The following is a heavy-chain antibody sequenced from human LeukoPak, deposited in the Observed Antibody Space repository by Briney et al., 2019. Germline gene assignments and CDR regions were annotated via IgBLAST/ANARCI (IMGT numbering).Heavy chain of an antibody. Sequence: KSSETLSLTCAVYGGSFSGYCWSWIRQPPGKGLEWIGEISHSGSANYNPSLKSRVTISVDTSKNQFSLNLSSVTAADTAVYYCARGGPPLGSARGGGVWFGPWGQGTLVTVSS. CDR3: ARGGPPLGSARGGGVWFGP. CDR2: ISHSGSA. CDR1: GGSFSGYC. V-gene: IGHV4-34*01. J-gene: IGHJ5*02. D-gene: IGHD3-16*01.